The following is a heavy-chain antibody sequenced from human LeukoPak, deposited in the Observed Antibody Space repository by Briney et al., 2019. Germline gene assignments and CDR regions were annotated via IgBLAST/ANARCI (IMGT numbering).Heavy chain of an antibody. CDR2: IKEDAGEK. D-gene: IGHD1-1*01. Sequence: EGSLRLSCAASGFTLSNYWMSWVRQAPGKGLEWVANIKEDAGEKHYVDSVKGRSTISRDNAKNSLYLQMNSLRAEDTAVYYCARALDDPPDYWGQGILVTVSS. V-gene: IGHV3-7*01. CDR3: ARALDDPPDY. J-gene: IGHJ4*02. CDR1: GFTLSNYW.